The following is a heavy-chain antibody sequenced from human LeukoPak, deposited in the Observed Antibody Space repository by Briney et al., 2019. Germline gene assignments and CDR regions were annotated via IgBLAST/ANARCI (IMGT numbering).Heavy chain of an antibody. CDR2: IYYSGST. D-gene: IGHD3-3*01. V-gene: IGHV4-39*01. CDR3: ARLLGDFWSGYQIIRYYFDY. CDR1: GGSISSSSYY. J-gene: IGHJ4*02. Sequence: LETLSLTCTVSGGSISSSSYYWGWIRQPPGKGLEWIGSIYYSGSTYYNPSLKSRVTISVDTSKNQFSLKLSSVTAADTAVYYCARLLGDFWSGYQIIRYYFDYWGQGTLVTVSS.